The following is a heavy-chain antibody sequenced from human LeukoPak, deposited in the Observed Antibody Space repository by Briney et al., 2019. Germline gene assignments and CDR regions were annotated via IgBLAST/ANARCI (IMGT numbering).Heavy chain of an antibody. V-gene: IGHV3-30*18. J-gene: IGHJ4*02. CDR2: ISSDGSNK. Sequence: GRSLRLSCAASKFTFSNYGMHWVRQAPGKGLEWVAVISSDGSNKYYADSVKGRFTISRDNSKNTLYLRMNSLRAEDTAVYYCAKCPSGVLRYFAPIDYWGQGTLVTVSS. CDR1: KFTFSNYG. CDR3: AKCPSGVLRYFAPIDY. D-gene: IGHD3-9*01.